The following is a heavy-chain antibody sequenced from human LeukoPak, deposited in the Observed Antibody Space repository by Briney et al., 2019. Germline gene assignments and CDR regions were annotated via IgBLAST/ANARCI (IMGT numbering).Heavy chain of an antibody. Sequence: PSETLSLTCTVSGGSISSSSYYWGWIRQPPGKGLEWIGSIYYNGNAFYNPSLKSRVTISVDTSKNQFSLKLSSVTAADMAVYYCAREEVVPAAIRVFAIWGQGTMVTVSS. V-gene: IGHV4-39*02. J-gene: IGHJ3*02. CDR3: AREEVVPAAIRVFAI. CDR1: GGSISSSSYY. D-gene: IGHD2-2*01. CDR2: IYYNGNA.